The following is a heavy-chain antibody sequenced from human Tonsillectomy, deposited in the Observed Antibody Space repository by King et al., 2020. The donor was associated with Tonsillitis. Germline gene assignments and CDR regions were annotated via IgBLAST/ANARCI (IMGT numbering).Heavy chain of an antibody. CDR2: ISGSGGYT. CDR3: AKQIGFCSGGTCSLDY. V-gene: IGHV3-23*04. J-gene: IGHJ4*02. Sequence: VQLVESGGGLVQSGGSLRLSCEAYGFTFSDYGMSWVRQAPGKGLEWVSSISGSGGYTYYADSVEGRFSISRDNSKNTLCLQMNSLRAEDTAVYYCAKQIGFCSGGTCSLDYWGQGALVTVSS. CDR1: GFTFSDYG. D-gene: IGHD2-15*01.